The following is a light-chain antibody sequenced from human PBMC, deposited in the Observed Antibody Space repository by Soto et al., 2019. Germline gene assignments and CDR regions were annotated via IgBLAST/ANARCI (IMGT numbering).Light chain of an antibody. V-gene: IGKV3-20*01. CDR1: RSISSRY. CDR3: HQYGYSPNT. J-gene: IGKJ2*01. CDR2: GAS. Sequence: EIVLTQSRGTLSLSPGERATLSCSASRSISSRYLAWYQQKPGQAPRLLIYGASSRATGIPDRFSGSGSGTDFTLTISRLEPEDFAVYHCHQYGYSPNTFGQGTKLEIK.